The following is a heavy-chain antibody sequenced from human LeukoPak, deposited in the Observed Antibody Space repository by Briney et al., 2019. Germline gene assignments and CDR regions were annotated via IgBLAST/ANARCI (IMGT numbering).Heavy chain of an antibody. J-gene: IGHJ6*02. V-gene: IGHV3-15*01. CDR1: GFTTIDYG. D-gene: IGHD2-2*01. CDR2: IKSKTDGGTT. Sequence: GGSLRLSCAASGFTTIDYGMNWVRQAPGKGLEWVGRIKSKTDGGTTDYAAPVKGRFTISRDDSKNTLYLQMNSLKTEDTAVYYCTTEWIGYCSSTSCYADYYYGMDVWGQGTTVTVSS. CDR3: TTEWIGYCSSTSCYADYYYGMDV.